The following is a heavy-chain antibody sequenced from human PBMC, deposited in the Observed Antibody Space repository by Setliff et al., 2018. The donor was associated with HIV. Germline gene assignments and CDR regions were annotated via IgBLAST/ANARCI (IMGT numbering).Heavy chain of an antibody. CDR2: IHYSGRT. Sequence: SETLSLTCTVSGDSISSGGFYCNWFRQYPEKGLEWIGWIHYSGRTNFNPSLRSRATISFDTSKNQFSLNLTSLTAADTAVYYCARAPFRGGSFGWFDPWGQGTLITVSS. D-gene: IGHD2-15*01. CDR3: ARAPFRGGSFGWFDP. CDR1: GDSISSGGFY. V-gene: IGHV4-31*03. J-gene: IGHJ5*02.